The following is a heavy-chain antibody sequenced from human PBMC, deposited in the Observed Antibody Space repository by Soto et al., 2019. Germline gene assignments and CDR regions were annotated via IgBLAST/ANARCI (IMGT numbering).Heavy chain of an antibody. V-gene: IGHV3-30*18. CDR2: ISYDGSNK. Sequence: PGGPLRLSCAASGCTFISYGRRWVRKATGKGLEWVAVISYDGSNKYYADSVKGRFTISRDNSKNTLYLQMNSLRAEDTAVYYCAKAHEDSSSWHYYYYYYGMDVWGQGTTVT. J-gene: IGHJ6*02. D-gene: IGHD6-13*01. CDR3: AKAHEDSSSWHYYYYYYGMDV. CDR1: GCTFISYG.